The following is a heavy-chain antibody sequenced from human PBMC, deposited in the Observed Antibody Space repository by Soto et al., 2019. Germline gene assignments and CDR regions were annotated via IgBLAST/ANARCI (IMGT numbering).Heavy chain of an antibody. CDR2: ISWNSGSI. J-gene: IGHJ4*02. CDR3: AKDIGEVRIAVAGTEGFDY. CDR1: GFTFDDYA. V-gene: IGHV3-9*01. D-gene: IGHD6-19*01. Sequence: EVQLVESGGGLVQPGRSLRLSCAASGFTFDDYAMHWVRQAPGKGLEWVSGISWNSGSIGYADSVKGRFTISRDNAKNSLYLQMNSLRAEDTALYYCAKDIGEVRIAVAGTEGFDYWGQLTLVTVSS.